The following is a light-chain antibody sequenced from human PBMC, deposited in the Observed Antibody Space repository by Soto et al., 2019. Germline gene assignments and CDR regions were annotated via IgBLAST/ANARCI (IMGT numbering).Light chain of an antibody. CDR3: QQYGSSPLT. V-gene: IGKV3-20*01. Sequence: EIVLTQSPGTLSLSPGERGTLSCRASQSVSNNYLAWYQQKPGQAPRLLIYGAYTTATGIPDRFSGSGSGTDFTLTISRLEPEDFSVYYSQQYGSSPLTFGPGTKVDIK. J-gene: IGKJ3*01. CDR1: QSVSNNY. CDR2: GAY.